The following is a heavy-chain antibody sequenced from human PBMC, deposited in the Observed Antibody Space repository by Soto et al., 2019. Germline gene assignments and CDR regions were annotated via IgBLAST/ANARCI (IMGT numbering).Heavy chain of an antibody. Sequence: EVQLVESGGGLVQPGRSLRLSCVTSGFTFDDYAMHWVRQAPGKGLEWVSSISWNSGNIDYADSVKGRFTVSRDNARNSLYLHMDSLRSEDTALYYCARDASITTSYLPYWGQGTLATVSS. D-gene: IGHD1-1*01. J-gene: IGHJ4*02. CDR2: ISWNSGNI. V-gene: IGHV3-9*01. CDR1: GFTFDDYA. CDR3: ARDASITTSYLPY.